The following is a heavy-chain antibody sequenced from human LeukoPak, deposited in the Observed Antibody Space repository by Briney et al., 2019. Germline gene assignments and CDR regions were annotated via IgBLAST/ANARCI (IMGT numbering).Heavy chain of an antibody. CDR3: ARDLYYFYYSLDV. Sequence: GGSLRLSCAASGFTFSSSWMSWVRQAPGKGLEWVANIKRDGSEKYYVDSVKGRFTISRDNAKNSLSLQMNSLRVEDTAVYYWARDLYYFYYSLDVWGQGTTVTVSS. CDR2: IKRDGSEK. V-gene: IGHV3-7*01. J-gene: IGHJ6*02. CDR1: GFTFSSSW.